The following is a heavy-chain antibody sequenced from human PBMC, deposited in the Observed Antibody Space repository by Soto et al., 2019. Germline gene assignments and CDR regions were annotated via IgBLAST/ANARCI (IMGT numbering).Heavy chain of an antibody. CDR2: IYSGGST. J-gene: IGHJ6*02. CDR3: ARGHRLLGGSGWMYYYYGMDV. D-gene: IGHD6-19*01. Sequence: EVQLVESGGGLVQPGGSLRLSCAASGFTVSSNYMSWVRQAPGKGLEWVSVIYSGGSTYYADSVKGRFTISRHNSKNALYLKMDSLRAEDTAVYYCARGHRLLGGSGWMYYYYGMDVGGQGTTVTVSS. V-gene: IGHV3-53*04. CDR1: GFTVSSNY.